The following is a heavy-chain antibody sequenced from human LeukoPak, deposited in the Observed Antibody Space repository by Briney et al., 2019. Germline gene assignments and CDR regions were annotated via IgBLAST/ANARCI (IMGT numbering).Heavy chain of an antibody. D-gene: IGHD1-26*01. V-gene: IGHV1-2*02. CDR3: AKDRVGAILYFDS. CDR2: INPNSGGT. J-gene: IGHJ4*02. CDR1: GYTFTGYY. Sequence: VASVKVSCKASGYTFTGYYMHWVRQAPGQGLEWMGWINPNSGGTNYAQKFQGRVTMTRDTSISTAYMELSRLRSDDTAVYYCAKDRVGAILYFDSWGQGTLVTVSS.